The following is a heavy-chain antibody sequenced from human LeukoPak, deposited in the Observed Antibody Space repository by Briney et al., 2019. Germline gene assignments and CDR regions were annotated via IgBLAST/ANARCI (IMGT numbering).Heavy chain of an antibody. CDR3: ARTRIAAAGTRYYFDY. CDR1: GGSFSGYY. CDR2: INHSGST. Sequence: SETLSLTCAVYGGSFSGYYWSWIRQPPGKGLEWIGEINHSGSTNYNPSLKSRVTISVDRSKNQFSLKLSSVTAADTAVYYCARTRIAAAGTRYYFDYWGQGTLVTVSS. J-gene: IGHJ4*02. V-gene: IGHV4-34*01. D-gene: IGHD6-13*01.